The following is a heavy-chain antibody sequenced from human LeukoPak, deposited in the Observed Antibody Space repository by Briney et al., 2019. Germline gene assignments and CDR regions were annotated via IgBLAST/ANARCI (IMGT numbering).Heavy chain of an antibody. V-gene: IGHV1-2*02. CDR1: GYTFTGYY. J-gene: IGHJ6*03. CDR2: INPNSGGT. Sequence: ASVKVSCKASGYTFTGYYMHWVRQAPGQGLEWMGWINPNSGGTKYAQKFQGRVTMTRDTSITTAYMELSRLRSDDTAVYYCARGYSGYDFYYYYYMDVWGKGTTVTVSS. D-gene: IGHD5-12*01. CDR3: ARGYSGYDFYYYYYMDV.